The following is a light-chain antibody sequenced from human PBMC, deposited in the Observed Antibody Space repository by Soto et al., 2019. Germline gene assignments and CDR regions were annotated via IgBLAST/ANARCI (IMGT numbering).Light chain of an antibody. J-gene: IGKJ1*01. CDR3: QQYGSSRWT. Sequence: EIVFTQSTGTLSLSPGERATLPCKASQSVSSSYLAWYQQKPGQAPRLLIYGASSRATGIPDRFSGSGSGTDFTLTISRLEPEDFAVYYCQQYGSSRWTFGQGTKVDVK. CDR2: GAS. V-gene: IGKV3-20*01. CDR1: QSVSSSY.